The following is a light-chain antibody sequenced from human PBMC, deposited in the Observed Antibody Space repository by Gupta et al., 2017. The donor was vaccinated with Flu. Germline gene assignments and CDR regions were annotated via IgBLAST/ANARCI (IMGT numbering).Light chain of an antibody. V-gene: IGLV1-44*01. CDR2: SSN. J-gene: IGLJ1*01. CDR1: SSNIESNT. CDR3: AAWDDSLNTYV. Sequence: QSVLTQPPSASGTPGQRVTISCSGSSSNIESNTVNWYQQLPGTAPKLLIYSSNQRPSGVPDRFSGSKSGTSASLAISWLQSEDEADYYCAAWDDSLNTYVFGTGTKVTVL.